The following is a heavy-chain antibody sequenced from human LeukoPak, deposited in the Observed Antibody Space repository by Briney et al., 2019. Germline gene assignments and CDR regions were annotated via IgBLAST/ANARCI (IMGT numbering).Heavy chain of an antibody. J-gene: IGHJ4*02. CDR1: GGSISSGDYF. V-gene: IGHV4-30-4*08. D-gene: IGHD2-15*01. Sequence: SETLSLTCTVSGGSISSGDYFWSWIRQPPGKALEWIGYIYYSGSTYYNPSLKSRVTISVDTSKNQFSLKLNSVTAADTAVYYCARSIVVVVTATFDYWGQGILVTVSS. CDR3: ARSIVVVVTATFDY. CDR2: IYYSGST.